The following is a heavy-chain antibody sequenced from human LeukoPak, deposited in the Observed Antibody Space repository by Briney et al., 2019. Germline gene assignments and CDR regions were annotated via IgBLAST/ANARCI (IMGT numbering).Heavy chain of an antibody. J-gene: IGHJ4*02. V-gene: IGHV4-59*12. CDR3: ATGWYYFDY. D-gene: IGHD6-13*01. Sequence: SETLSLTCTVSGGSFTPYYWSWIRQPPGKGLEWIGHISYSGSTNYNPSLKSRVTVSIDTSKNQVSLKLSSVTAADTAVYYCATGWYYFDYWGQGTLVTVSS. CDR1: GGSFTPYY. CDR2: ISYSGST.